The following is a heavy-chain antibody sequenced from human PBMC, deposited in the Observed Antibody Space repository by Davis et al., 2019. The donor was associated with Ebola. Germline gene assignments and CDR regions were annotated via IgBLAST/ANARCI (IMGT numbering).Heavy chain of an antibody. Sequence: PGGSLRLSCAASGFTFSTYDMHWVRQAPGKGLEWVAVISYDGSMKYFTDSVKGRFTISRDNSKNTVYLQVNTLRPEDTAVYRCAKDAVDTAMVTPHFFDSWGQGTLVTVSS. CDR1: GFTFSTYD. D-gene: IGHD5-18*01. CDR2: ISYDGSMK. V-gene: IGHV3-30*18. CDR3: AKDAVDTAMVTPHFFDS. J-gene: IGHJ4*02.